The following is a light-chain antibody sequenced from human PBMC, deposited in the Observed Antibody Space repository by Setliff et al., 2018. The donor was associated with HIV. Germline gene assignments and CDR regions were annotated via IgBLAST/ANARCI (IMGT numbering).Light chain of an antibody. CDR3: SSYTSSTPLYV. CDR2: DVS. Sequence: QSVLTQPASVSGSPGQSITISCTGTSSDVGTYNFVSWYQQHPGKAPKLMIYDVSNRPSVVSNRFSGSKSSNTASLTISGLQAEDEADYYCSSYTSSTPLYVFGTGTKVTVL. V-gene: IGLV2-14*03. J-gene: IGLJ1*01. CDR1: SSDVGTYNF.